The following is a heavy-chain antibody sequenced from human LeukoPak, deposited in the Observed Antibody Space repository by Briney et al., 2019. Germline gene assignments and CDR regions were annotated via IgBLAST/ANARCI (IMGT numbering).Heavy chain of an antibody. CDR1: GYSFTSYG. CDR3: ARAQSRTHWDGFDI. Sequence: GASVKVSCRASGYSFTSYGISWARQAPGRGLEWMGWISTGNGNTNYVQNLQGRVSMTRDTFTSTVYMELRSLRSDDTAVYYCARAQSRTHWDGFDIWGQGTMVTVPS. D-gene: IGHD5-24*01. V-gene: IGHV1-18*01. J-gene: IGHJ3*02. CDR2: ISTGNGNT.